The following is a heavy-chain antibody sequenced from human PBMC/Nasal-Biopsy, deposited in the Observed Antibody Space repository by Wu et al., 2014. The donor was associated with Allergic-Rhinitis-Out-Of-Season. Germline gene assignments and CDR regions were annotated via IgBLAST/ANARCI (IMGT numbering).Heavy chain of an antibody. CDR1: GGSFSGYY. D-gene: IGHD6-13*01. Sequence: LSLTCAVYGGSFSGYYWSWIRQHPGKGLEWIGYIYYSGSTYYNPSLKSRVTISVDTSKNQFSLKLSSVTAADTAVYYCARDGRSSSWVDSLNAFDIWGQGTMVTVSS. CDR2: IYYSGST. J-gene: IGHJ3*02. CDR3: ARDGRSSSWVDSLNAFDI. V-gene: IGHV4-31*11.